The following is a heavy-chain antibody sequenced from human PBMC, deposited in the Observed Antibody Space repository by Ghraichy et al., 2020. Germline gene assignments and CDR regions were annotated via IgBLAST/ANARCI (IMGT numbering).Heavy chain of an antibody. CDR3: AKWLRSGYYVVDY. V-gene: IGHV3-23*01. J-gene: IGHJ4*02. CDR2: VDSSSHT. Sequence: GGSLRLSCVASGFTFTSYAMSWVRQAPGKGLQWVSLVDSSSHTFYSDSVKGRFTVSRDNSKNTVYLQMNSLRGEDPAVYYCAKWLRSGYYVVDYWGQGSLVTVSS. CDR1: GFTFTSYA. D-gene: IGHD3-3*01.